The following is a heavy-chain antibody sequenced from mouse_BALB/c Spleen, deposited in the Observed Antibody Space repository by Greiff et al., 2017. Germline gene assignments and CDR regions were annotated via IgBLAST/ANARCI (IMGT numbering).Heavy chain of an antibody. CDR1: GFTFSSFG. CDR2: ISSGSSTI. J-gene: IGHJ3*01. Sequence: EVQGVESGGGLVQPGGSRKLSCAASGFTFSSFGMHWVRQAPEKGLEWVAYISSGSSTIYYADTVKGRFTISRDNPKNTLFLQMTSLRSEDTAMYYCARMGGDWFACWGQGTLVTVSA. V-gene: IGHV5-17*02. D-gene: IGHD4-1*01. CDR3: ARMGGDWFAC.